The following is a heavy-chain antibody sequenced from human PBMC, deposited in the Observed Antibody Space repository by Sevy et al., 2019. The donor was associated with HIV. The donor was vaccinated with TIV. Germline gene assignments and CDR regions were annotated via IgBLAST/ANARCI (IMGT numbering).Heavy chain of an antibody. CDR2: ISNDNRNI. D-gene: IGHD3-16*01. CDR1: GFIFNTYN. CDR3: ARARYASGKYQSDAFDI. J-gene: IGHJ3*02. V-gene: IGHV3-48*04. Sequence: GGSLRLSCAASGFIFNTYNMNWVRQAPGKGLEWVSCISNDNRNIFYADSVKGRFTISRDNGKNSMFLQMSSLRGEDTAVYYCARARYASGKYQSDAFDIWGQGTMVTVSS.